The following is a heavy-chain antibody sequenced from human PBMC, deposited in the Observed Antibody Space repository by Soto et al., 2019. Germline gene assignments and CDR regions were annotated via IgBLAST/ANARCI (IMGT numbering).Heavy chain of an antibody. CDR3: ARVNRPQWLTDWFDP. Sequence: ETLSLTCTVSGGSISTSSYYWGWIRQPPGKGLEWIGSMYYSGSTYYNPSLKSRVTISVDTSKNQFSLKLSSVTAADTAVYYCARVNRPQWLTDWFDPWGQGTLVTVSS. D-gene: IGHD6-19*01. CDR1: GGSISTSSYY. CDR2: MYYSGST. V-gene: IGHV4-39*07. J-gene: IGHJ5*02.